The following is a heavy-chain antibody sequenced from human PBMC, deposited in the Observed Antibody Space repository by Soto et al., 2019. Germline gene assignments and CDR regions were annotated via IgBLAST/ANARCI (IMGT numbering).Heavy chain of an antibody. D-gene: IGHD3-10*01. CDR1: GFTFSNAW. J-gene: IGHJ5*02. CDR3: TTEVLLWFGESVDP. V-gene: IGHV3-15*07. CDR2: IKSKTDGGTT. Sequence: EVQLVESGGGLAKPGGSLRLSCAASGFTFSNAWMNWVRQAPGKGLEWVGRIKSKTDGGTTDYAAPVKGRFTISRDDSKNTLYLQMNSLKTEDTAVYYCTTEVLLWFGESVDPWGQGTLVTVSS.